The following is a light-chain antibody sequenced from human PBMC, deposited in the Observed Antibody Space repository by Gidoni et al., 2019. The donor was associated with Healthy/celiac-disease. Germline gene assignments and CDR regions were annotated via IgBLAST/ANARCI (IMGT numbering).Light chain of an antibody. CDR1: KLGDKY. J-gene: IGLJ2*01. CDR3: QAWDSSTAVV. CDR2: QDS. Sequence: SYELTQPPSVYVSQGQTASITCSGDKLGDKYACWYQQKPGQSPVLVIYQDSKRASGIPERFSGSNSGNTATLTISGTQAMDEADYYCQAWDSSTAVVFGGGTKLTVL. V-gene: IGLV3-1*01.